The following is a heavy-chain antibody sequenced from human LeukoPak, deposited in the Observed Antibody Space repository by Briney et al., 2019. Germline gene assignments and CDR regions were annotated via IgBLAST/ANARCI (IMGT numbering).Heavy chain of an antibody. Sequence: ASVKVSCKASGYTFTGYYMHWVRQAPGQGLEWMGWINPNSGGTNYAQKFQGRVTMTRDTSISTAYMELSRLRSDDTAVYYCARDFVKYSSSSCAFDIWGQGTMVTVS. D-gene: IGHD6-6*01. J-gene: IGHJ3*02. CDR3: ARDFVKYSSSSCAFDI. CDR1: GYTFTGYY. CDR2: INPNSGGT. V-gene: IGHV1-2*02.